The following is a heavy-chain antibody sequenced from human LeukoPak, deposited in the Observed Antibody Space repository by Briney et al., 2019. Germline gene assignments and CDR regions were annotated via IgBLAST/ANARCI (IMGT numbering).Heavy chain of an antibody. CDR2: IIPIFGTA. CDR1: GGTLSSYA. CDR3: ARGFYDSSGYFPGRG. J-gene: IGHJ1*01. V-gene: IGHV1-69*13. D-gene: IGHD3-22*01. Sequence: AASVKVSCKASGGTLSSYAISWVRQAPGQGLEWMGGIIPIFGTANYAQKFQGRVTITADESTSTAYMELSSLRSGDTAVYYCARGFYDSSGYFPGRGWGQGTLVTVSS.